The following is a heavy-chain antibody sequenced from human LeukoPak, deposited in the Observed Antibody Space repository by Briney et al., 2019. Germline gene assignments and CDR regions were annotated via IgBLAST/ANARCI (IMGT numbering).Heavy chain of an antibody. V-gene: IGHV4-39*07. D-gene: IGHD3-9*01. Sequence: SETLSLTCTVSGGSISTSNYYWGWIRQPPGKGLEWIGTIYYSGSTYYNPSLKSRVTISVDTSKNQFSLKLSSVTAADTAVYYCAKDFPDILTGYYGSGWFDPWGQGTLVTVSS. J-gene: IGHJ5*02. CDR1: GGSISTSNYY. CDR3: AKDFPDILTGYYGSGWFDP. CDR2: IYYSGST.